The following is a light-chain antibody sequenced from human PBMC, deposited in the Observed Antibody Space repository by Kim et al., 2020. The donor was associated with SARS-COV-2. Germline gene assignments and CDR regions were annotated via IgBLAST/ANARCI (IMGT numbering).Light chain of an antibody. J-gene: IGKJ4*01. CDR3: QQFKTYPHL. CDR1: GGINNA. V-gene: IGKV1-13*02. Sequence: GARLTRSCRASGGINNALGKYQQTPQEAPKLLNGDASTVKSGVPRRSGSGCCRTDFTLTIRIQPPEVVATYFYQQFKTYPHLFGGGTKVDIK. CDR2: DAS.